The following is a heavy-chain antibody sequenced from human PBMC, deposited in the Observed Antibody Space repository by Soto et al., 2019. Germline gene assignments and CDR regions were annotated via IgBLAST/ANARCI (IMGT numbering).Heavy chain of an antibody. Sequence: PSETLSLTCTVSGDSFNSGDYYWSWVRQPPGKGLEWIGYIYYSGSTYYNPSLKSRVTISVDTSKNQFSLELSSVTAADTAVYFCARVASHWAWFDPWGQGTLVTVSS. D-gene: IGHD7-27*01. V-gene: IGHV4-30-4*01. CDR2: IYYSGST. CDR1: GDSFNSGDYY. J-gene: IGHJ5*02. CDR3: ARVASHWAWFDP.